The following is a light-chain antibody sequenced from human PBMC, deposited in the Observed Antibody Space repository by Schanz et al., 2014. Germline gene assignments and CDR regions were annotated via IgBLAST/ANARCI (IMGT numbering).Light chain of an antibody. CDR1: SSDVGSYNL. J-gene: IGLJ2*01. CDR2: EGI. Sequence: QSVLTQPASVSGSPGQSITISCTGASSDVGSYNLVSWYQQHPGKAPKLMLYEGIKRPSGVSNRFSGSKSGNTASLTISGLQAEDEADYYCSSYTSSNTLVFGGGTKLTVL. CDR3: SSYTSSNTLV. V-gene: IGLV2-14*02.